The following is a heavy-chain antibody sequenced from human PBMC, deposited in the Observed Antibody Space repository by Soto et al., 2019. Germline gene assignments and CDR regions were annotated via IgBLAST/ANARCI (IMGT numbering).Heavy chain of an antibody. J-gene: IGHJ4*02. CDR1: GYTFTSYY. CDR3: XXXXXXXXXXVCYASDY. V-gene: IGHV1-46*01. Sequence: QVQLVQSGAEVKKPGASVKVSCKASGYTFTSYYMHWVRQAPGQGLEWMGIINPSGGSTSYAQKFQGRVTMTRDTSTXTVYXXXXXXXXXXXXXXXXXXXXXXXXXXVCYASDYWGQGTLVTVSS. CDR2: INPSGGST. D-gene: IGHD2-8*01.